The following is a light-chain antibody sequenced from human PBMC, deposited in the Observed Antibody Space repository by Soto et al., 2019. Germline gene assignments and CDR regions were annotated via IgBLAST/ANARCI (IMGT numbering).Light chain of an antibody. CDR3: CSYAPSSTYV. Sequence: QSVLTQPASVSGSRGPSITISCTGTSSDVGSYNLVSWYQQHPGKAPELMIYEVSKRPSGVYNRFSGSKSGNTASLTISGLQAEDEADYHFCSYAPSSTYVFVTGTKLTVL. V-gene: IGLV2-23*02. CDR2: EVS. CDR1: SSDVGSYNL. J-gene: IGLJ1*01.